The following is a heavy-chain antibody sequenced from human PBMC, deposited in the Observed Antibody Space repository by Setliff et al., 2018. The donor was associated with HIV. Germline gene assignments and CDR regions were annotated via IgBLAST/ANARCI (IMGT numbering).Heavy chain of an antibody. J-gene: IGHJ4*02. CDR1: GGTFSTYV. V-gene: IGHV1-69*05. CDR3: ARELYGGNSRPFDY. D-gene: IGHD1-26*01. CDR2: IIPIFGSA. Sequence: SVKFSCKTSGGTFSTYVISWVRQAPGQGLEWMGGIIPIFGSANYAQKFQGRVTMTRDTSTSTVYMDLSSLRSEDTAVYYCARELYGGNSRPFDYWGQGALVTVSS.